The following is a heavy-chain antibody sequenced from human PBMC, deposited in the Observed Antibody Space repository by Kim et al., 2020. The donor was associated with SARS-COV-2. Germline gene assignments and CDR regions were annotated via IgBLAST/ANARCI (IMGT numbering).Heavy chain of an antibody. CDR2: IWYDGSNK. Sequence: GGSLRLSCAASGFTFSSYGMHWVRQAPGKGLEWVAVIWYDGSNKYYADSVKGRFTISRDNSKNTLYLQMNSLRAEDTAVYYCARASGGGFWSGYLNDAFDIWGQGTMVTVSS. J-gene: IGHJ3*02. CDR1: GFTFSSYG. V-gene: IGHV3-33*08. CDR3: ARASGGGFWSGYLNDAFDI. D-gene: IGHD3-3*01.